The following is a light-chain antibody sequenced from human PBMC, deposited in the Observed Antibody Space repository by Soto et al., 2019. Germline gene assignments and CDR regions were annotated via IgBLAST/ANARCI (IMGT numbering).Light chain of an antibody. CDR1: NIGSKS. V-gene: IGLV3-21*02. Sequence: SYELTPPPSVSVAPGQTAKIICGGNNIGSKSVQWYQQKPGQAPVLVVYDDSDRPSGIPERFSGSKSWNTATLTISRVEAGDEADYYCQVWDTSSDHYVFGTGTKVTVL. CDR2: DDS. J-gene: IGLJ1*01. CDR3: QVWDTSSDHYV.